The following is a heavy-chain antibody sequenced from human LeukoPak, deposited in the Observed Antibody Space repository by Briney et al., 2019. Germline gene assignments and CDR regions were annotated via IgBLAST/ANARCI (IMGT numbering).Heavy chain of an antibody. V-gene: IGHV1-18*01. Sequence: ASVKVSCKASGYTFTTFGISWVRQAPGQGLEWMGWISADNGDTDYAQKFQGRVTLTTDTSTTTDYMELTSLRSDDTALYYCARDVGIIRFGYWGQGTLVTVSS. D-gene: IGHD7-27*01. J-gene: IGHJ4*02. CDR2: ISADNGDT. CDR3: ARDVGIIRFGY. CDR1: GYTFTTFG.